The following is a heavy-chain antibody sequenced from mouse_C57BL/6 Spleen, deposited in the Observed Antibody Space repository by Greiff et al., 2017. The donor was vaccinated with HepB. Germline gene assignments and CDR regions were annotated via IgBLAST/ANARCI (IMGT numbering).Heavy chain of an antibody. Sequence: EVQGVESGGGLVKPGGSLKLSCAASGFTFSSYAMSWVRQTPEKRLEWVATISDGGSYTYYPDNVKGRFTISRDNAKNNLYLQMSHLTSEDTAMYYCARDQNDSNSFDYWGQGTTLTVS. J-gene: IGHJ2*01. CDR3: ARDQNDSNSFDY. CDR2: ISDGGSYT. CDR1: GFTFSSYA. D-gene: IGHD1-1*01. V-gene: IGHV5-4*01.